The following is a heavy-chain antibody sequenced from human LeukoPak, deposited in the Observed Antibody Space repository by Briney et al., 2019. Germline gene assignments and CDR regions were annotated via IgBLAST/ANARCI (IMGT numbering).Heavy chain of an antibody. J-gene: IGHJ4*02. V-gene: IGHV3-48*04. Sequence: GGSLRLSCAASGFTFSSYSMNWVRQAPGKGLEWVSYISSSGSTIYYADSVKGRFTISRDNAKNSLYLQMNSLRAEDTAVYYCARSNGYRFYFDYWGQGTLVTVSS. CDR2: ISSSGSTI. CDR1: GFTFSSYS. D-gene: IGHD5-24*01. CDR3: ARSNGYRFYFDY.